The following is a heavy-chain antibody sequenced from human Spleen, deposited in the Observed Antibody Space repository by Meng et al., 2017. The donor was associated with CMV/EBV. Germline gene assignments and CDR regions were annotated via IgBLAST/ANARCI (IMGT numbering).Heavy chain of an antibody. V-gene: IGHV1-69*10. CDR2: IIPILDIA. D-gene: IGHD1-7*01. CDR3: ASHIAGTTLGAFDI. Sequence: KVSCKASGYTFTGYYMHWVRQAPGQGLEWMGGIIPILDIAKYAQKFQGRVTIIADRSASAGYMELSSLRSDDTAVYYCASHIAGTTLGAFDIWGQGTMVTVSS. J-gene: IGHJ3*02. CDR1: GYTFTGYY.